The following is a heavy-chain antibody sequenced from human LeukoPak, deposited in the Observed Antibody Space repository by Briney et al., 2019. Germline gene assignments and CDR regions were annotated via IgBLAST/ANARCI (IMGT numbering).Heavy chain of an antibody. CDR2: IYYTGNT. D-gene: IGHD3/OR15-3a*01. CDR1: GVSIITSNTY. CDR3: ARQTGSGLFILP. J-gene: IGHJ4*02. Sequence: SETLSLTCTVSGVSIITSNTYWGWIRQPPGKGLEWIGSIYYTGNTYYNASLKSQVSISIDTSKNQFSLRLTSVTAADTAVYFCARQTGSGLFILPGGQGTLVTVSS. V-gene: IGHV4-39*01.